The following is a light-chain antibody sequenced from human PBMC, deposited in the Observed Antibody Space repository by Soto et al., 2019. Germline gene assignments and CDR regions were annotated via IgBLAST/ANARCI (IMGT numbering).Light chain of an antibody. CDR1: SSDVGGYDY. CDR3: SSYTSSSTPYV. J-gene: IGLJ1*01. CDR2: DVS. Sequence: QSALTQPASVSGSPGQSITISCTGSSSDVGGYDYVSWYQHHPGKAPKLMIHDVSNRPSGVSNRFSGSKSGNTASLTISGLQAGDEADYYCSSYTSSSTPYVFGTGTKLTVL. V-gene: IGLV2-14*03.